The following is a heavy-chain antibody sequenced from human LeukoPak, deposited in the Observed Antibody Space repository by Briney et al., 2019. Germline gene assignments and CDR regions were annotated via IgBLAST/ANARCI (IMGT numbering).Heavy chain of an antibody. Sequence: SGTLSLTCAVYGESLNGHYWSWIRQSPGKGLEWIGEGNDGGGTKFNPSLKSRVTISADTSKNQFSLKLSSVTAADTAVYHCAKNGQSGFSFDPWGQGTRVTVSS. D-gene: IGHD1-26*01. J-gene: IGHJ5*02. CDR3: AKNGQSGFSFDP. CDR1: GESLNGHY. V-gene: IGHV4-34*01. CDR2: GNDGGGT.